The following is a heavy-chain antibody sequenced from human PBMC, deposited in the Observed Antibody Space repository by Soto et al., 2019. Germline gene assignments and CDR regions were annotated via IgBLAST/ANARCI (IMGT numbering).Heavy chain of an antibody. D-gene: IGHD3-22*01. J-gene: IGHJ5*01. CDR3: ARWVGGSMFDNSGKYDS. CDR2: IVYDGSKT. CDR1: GFTFSSNG. Sequence: QVQLVESGGGVVQPGRSLRLTCAASGFTFSSNGMHWVRQPPGKGLEWVALIVYDGSKTYYGDSVRGRFTISRDNSENPLFLQMYSLRAEPTVVDYCARWVGGSMFDNSGKYDSWGQGTLVTVSS. V-gene: IGHV3-30*03.